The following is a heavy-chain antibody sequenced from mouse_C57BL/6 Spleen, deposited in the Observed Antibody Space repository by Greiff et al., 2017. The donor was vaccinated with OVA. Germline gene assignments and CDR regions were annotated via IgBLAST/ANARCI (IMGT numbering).Heavy chain of an antibody. CDR2: ISSGGDYI. CDR3: TRGRGYDGYSYVDY. Sequence: EVQLVESGEGLVKPGGSLKLSCAASGFTFSSYAMSWVRQTPEKRLEWVAYISSGGDYIYYADTVKGRFTISRDNARNTLYLQMSSLKAEDTAMYYCTRGRGYDGYSYVDYWGQGTTLTVSS. D-gene: IGHD2-3*01. V-gene: IGHV5-9-1*02. CDR1: GFTFSSYA. J-gene: IGHJ2*01.